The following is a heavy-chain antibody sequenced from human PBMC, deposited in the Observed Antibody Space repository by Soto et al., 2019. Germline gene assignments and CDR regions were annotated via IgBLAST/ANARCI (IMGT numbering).Heavy chain of an antibody. CDR1: GFTFSSCA. J-gene: IGHJ6*02. CDR3: AKDRQGGWLVSGAYYGMDV. D-gene: IGHD6-19*01. V-gene: IGHV3-23*01. CDR2: IGGSGDDA. Sequence: GGSLRLSCATSGFTFSSCAMSWVRQAPGKGLEWVSGIGGSGDDADYADSVKGRFTISRDNSKNTLYLQMNSLRAEDTAVYYCAKDRQGGWLVSGAYYGMDVWGQGTTVTVSS.